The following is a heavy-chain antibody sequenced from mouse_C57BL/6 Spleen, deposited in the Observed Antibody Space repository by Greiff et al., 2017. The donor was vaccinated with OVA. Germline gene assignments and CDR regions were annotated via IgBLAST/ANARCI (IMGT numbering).Heavy chain of an antibody. CDR3: APAYYSNPWFAY. J-gene: IGHJ3*01. V-gene: IGHV1-74*01. CDR2: IHPSDSDT. CDR1: GYTLTSYW. D-gene: IGHD2-5*01. Sequence: QVQLKQPGAELVKPGASVKVSCKASGYTLTSYWMHWVKQRPGQGLEWIGRIHPSDSDTNYNQKFKGKATLTVDKSSSTAYMQLSSLTSEDSAVYYCAPAYYSNPWFAYWGQGTLVTGSA.